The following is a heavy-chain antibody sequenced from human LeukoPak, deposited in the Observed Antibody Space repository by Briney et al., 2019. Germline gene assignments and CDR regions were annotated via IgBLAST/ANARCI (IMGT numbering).Heavy chain of an antibody. CDR3: TKLRLGELSLDY. J-gene: IGHJ4*02. CDR2: IYSGGST. CDR1: GFTVSSNY. Sequence: GGSLRLSCAASGFTVSSNYMSWVRQAPGKGLEWVSVIYSGGSTYYADSVKGRFTISRDNSKNTLYLQMNSLRAEDTAVYYCTKLRLGELSLDYWGQGTLVTVSS. D-gene: IGHD3-16*02. V-gene: IGHV3-53*01.